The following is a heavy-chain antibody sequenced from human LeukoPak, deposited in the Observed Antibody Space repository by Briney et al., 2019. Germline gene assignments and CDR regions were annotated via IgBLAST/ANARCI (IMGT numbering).Heavy chain of an antibody. Sequence: GGSLRLSCGASGFTFSSYGMHWVRQAPGKGLEGGADIWYDGSNKYYADSVKGRFTISRDNSKNTLYLQMNSLRAEDTAVYYCARVVDSSSWYIDDYWGQGTLVTVS. V-gene: IGHV3-33*01. J-gene: IGHJ4*02. CDR3: ARVVDSSSWYIDDY. CDR1: GFTFSSYG. D-gene: IGHD6-13*01. CDR2: IWYDGSNK.